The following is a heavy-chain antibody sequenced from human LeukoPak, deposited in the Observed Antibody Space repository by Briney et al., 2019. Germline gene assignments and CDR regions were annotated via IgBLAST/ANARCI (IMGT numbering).Heavy chain of an antibody. CDR1: GFTFSNAW. Sequence: GSLRLSCAASGFTFSNAWMSWIRQPPGKGLEWIGYIYYSGSTNYNPSLKSRVTISVDTSKNQFSLKLSSVTAADTAVYYCARYSSSWHYFDYWGQGTLVTVSS. V-gene: IGHV4-59*08. J-gene: IGHJ4*02. CDR3: ARYSSSWHYFDY. CDR2: IYYSGST. D-gene: IGHD6-13*01.